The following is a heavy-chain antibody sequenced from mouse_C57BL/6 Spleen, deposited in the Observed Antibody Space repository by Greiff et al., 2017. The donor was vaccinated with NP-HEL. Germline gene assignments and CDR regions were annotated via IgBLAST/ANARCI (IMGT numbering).Heavy chain of an antibody. V-gene: IGHV1-64*01. Sequence: QVQLQQSGAELVKPGASVKLSCKASGYTFTSYWMHWVKQRPGQGLEWIGMIHPNSGSTNYNEKFKSKATLTVDKSSSTAYMQLSSLTSEDSAVYYCARGDYDESRYYFDYWGQGTTLTVSS. CDR2: IHPNSGST. CDR3: ARGDYDESRYYFDY. CDR1: GYTFTSYW. D-gene: IGHD2-4*01. J-gene: IGHJ2*01.